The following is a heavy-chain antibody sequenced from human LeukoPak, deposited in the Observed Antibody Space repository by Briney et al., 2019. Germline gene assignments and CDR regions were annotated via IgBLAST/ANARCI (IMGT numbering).Heavy chain of an antibody. J-gene: IGHJ4*02. D-gene: IGHD1-26*01. CDR1: GFTFNNYA. CDR3: ATSKYSGSY. Sequence: PGGSLRLSCAASGFTFNNYAMSWVRQAPGKGLEWVSAISGSGGRIYYGASVKGRFTISRDNSKNTLNLQMNSLRAEDTAVYYCATSKYSGSYWGQGTLVTVSS. V-gene: IGHV3-23*01. CDR2: ISGSGGRI.